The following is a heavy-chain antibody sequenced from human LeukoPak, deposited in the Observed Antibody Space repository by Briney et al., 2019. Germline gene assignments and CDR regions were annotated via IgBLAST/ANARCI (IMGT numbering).Heavy chain of an antibody. J-gene: IGHJ4*02. D-gene: IGHD1-14*01. Sequence: APVKVSCKASGYTFTSYDINWVRQATGQGLEWMGWMNPNSGNTGYAQKFQGRVTMTRNTSISTAYMELSSLRSEDTAVYYCARYTQTDLTGLPSGDYWGQGTLVIVSS. V-gene: IGHV1-8*01. CDR2: MNPNSGNT. CDR1: GYTFTSYD. CDR3: ARYTQTDLTGLPSGDY.